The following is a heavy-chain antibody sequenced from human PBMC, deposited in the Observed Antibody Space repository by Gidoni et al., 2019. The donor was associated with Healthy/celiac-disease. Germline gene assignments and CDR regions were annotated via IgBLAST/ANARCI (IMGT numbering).Heavy chain of an antibody. V-gene: IGHV3-30*02. D-gene: IGHD6-19*01. CDR2: IRYDGSNK. CDR1: GFTFSSYG. CDR3: AKDRRGSGRPYYFDY. Sequence: QVQLVESGGGVVQPGGSLRLSCAASGFTFSSYGMHWVRQAPGKGLEWVAFIRYDGSNKYYADSVKGRFTISRDNSKNTLYLQMNSLRAEDTAVYYCAKDRRGSGRPYYFDYWGQGTLVIVSS. J-gene: IGHJ4*02.